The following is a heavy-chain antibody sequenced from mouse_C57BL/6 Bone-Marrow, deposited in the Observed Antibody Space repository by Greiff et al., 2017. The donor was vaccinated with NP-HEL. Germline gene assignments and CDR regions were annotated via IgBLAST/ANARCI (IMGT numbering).Heavy chain of an antibody. CDR3: ARQAYYGNYDYYAMDY. CDR1: GFTFSDYY. D-gene: IGHD2-10*01. V-gene: IGHV5-12*01. CDR2: ISNGGGST. J-gene: IGHJ4*01. Sequence: EVQGVESGGGLVQPGGSLKLSCAASGFTFSDYYMYWVRQTPEKRLEWVAYISNGGGSTYYPDTVTGRFTISRDNAKNTLYLQMSRLKSEDTAMYYCARQAYYGNYDYYAMDYWGQGTSVTVSS.